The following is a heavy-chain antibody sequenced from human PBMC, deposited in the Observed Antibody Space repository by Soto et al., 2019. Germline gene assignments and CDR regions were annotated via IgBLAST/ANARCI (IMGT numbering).Heavy chain of an antibody. V-gene: IGHV3-7*01. CDR2: IKQDGSEK. CDR3: ARDRRWLQFSAAFDI. CDR1: GFTFSSYW. D-gene: IGHD5-12*01. Sequence: EVQLVESGGGLVQPGGSLRLSCAASGFTFSSYWMSWVRQAPGKGLEWVANIKQDGSEKYYVDSVKGRFTISRDNAKNSLYLQMNSLRAEDTAVYYCARDRRWLQFSAAFDIWGQGTMVTVSS. J-gene: IGHJ3*02.